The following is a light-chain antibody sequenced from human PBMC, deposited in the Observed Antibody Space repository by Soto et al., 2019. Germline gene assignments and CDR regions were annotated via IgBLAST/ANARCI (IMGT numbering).Light chain of an antibody. CDR3: SSYTHTRTLYD. CDR1: ISDIGTYNY. CDR2: DVS. J-gene: IGLJ1*01. Sequence: QSALTQPASVSGSPGQSITISCTGSISDIGTYNYVSWYQQHSGKAPRLIISDVSDRPSGVSNRFSGSKSGNSASLTISGLQPEDEAHYYSSSYTHTRTLYDFRTGTKVTVL. V-gene: IGLV2-14*03.